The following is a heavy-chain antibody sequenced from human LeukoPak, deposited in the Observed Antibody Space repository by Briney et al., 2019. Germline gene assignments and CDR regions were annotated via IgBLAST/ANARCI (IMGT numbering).Heavy chain of an antibody. Sequence: SVKVSCKASGGTFSSYAISWVRQAPGQGLEWMGGIIPIFGTANYAQKFQGRVTITADESTSTAYMELSSLRSEDTAVYYCARESPSYYGSGSYWDWGQGALVTVSS. CDR3: ARESPSYYGSGSYWD. J-gene: IGHJ4*02. D-gene: IGHD3-10*01. V-gene: IGHV1-69*13. CDR1: GGTFSSYA. CDR2: IIPIFGTA.